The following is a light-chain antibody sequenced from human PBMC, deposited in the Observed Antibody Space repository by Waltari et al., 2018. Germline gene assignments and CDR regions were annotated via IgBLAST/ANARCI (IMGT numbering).Light chain of an antibody. J-gene: IGKJ1*01. V-gene: IGKV1D-12*01. CDR1: PGLPSW. CDR2: GAY. Sequence: DFQVTQSPSSVSASVGDTVTITCLAGPGLPSWLTWYQQKPGRAPSLLIYGAYSLQSGVPSRFGGGGSGPDFTLTIANLQPEDSATYYCQQANNWAFGQGTKVEIK. CDR3: QQANNWA.